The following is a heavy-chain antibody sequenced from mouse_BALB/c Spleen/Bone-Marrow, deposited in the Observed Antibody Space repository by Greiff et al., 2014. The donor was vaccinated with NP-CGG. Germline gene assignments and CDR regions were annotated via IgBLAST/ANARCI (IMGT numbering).Heavy chain of an antibody. CDR3: ARNWDWVFAY. D-gene: IGHD4-1*01. CDR2: IYPGNNDA. Sequence: VQLQQSGTVLARPGASLRMSCKASGYTFTNYWINWIKQRPGQGLKWIGAIYPGNNDAKYTQKFKAKAKLTAVTSTSTADMELSSLTNEDSAVYYCARNWDWVFAYWGQGTLVTVSA. CDR1: GYTFTNYW. V-gene: IGHV1-5*01. J-gene: IGHJ3*01.